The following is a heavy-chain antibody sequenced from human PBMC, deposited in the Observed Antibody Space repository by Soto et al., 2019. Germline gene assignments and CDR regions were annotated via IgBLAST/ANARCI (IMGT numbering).Heavy chain of an antibody. CDR1: GGSFSGYY. D-gene: IGHD3-16*01. J-gene: IGHJ5*02. CDR3: ARRARGGTWFDP. Sequence: SETLSLTCAVYGGSFSGYYWSWIRQPPGKGLEWIGEINHSGSTNYNPSLKSRVTISVDTSKNQFSLKLSSVTAADTAVYYCARRARGGTWFDPWGQGTLVTVSS. CDR2: INHSGST. V-gene: IGHV4-34*01.